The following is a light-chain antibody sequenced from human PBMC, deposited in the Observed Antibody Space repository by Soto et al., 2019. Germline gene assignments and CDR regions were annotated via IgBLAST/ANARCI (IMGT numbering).Light chain of an antibody. Sequence: SYELTQPPSVSVAPGKTARITCGGNNIGSKSVHWYQQKPGQAPVLVIYYDSDRPSGIPERFSGSNSGNTATLTISRVEAVDEADYYCQVWDRSSDHYVFGTGTKVTVL. CDR2: YDS. CDR3: QVWDRSSDHYV. J-gene: IGLJ1*01. CDR1: NIGSKS. V-gene: IGLV3-21*04.